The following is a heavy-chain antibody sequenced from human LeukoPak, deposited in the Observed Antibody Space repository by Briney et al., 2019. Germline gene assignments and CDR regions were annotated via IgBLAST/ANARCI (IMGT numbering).Heavy chain of an antibody. CDR2: IRYDGSNK. CDR3: AKDPIAVAGYYFDY. Sequence: GGSLRLSCTASGFTFSNYGMNWVRQAPGKGLEWVAFIRYDGSNKYYADSVKGRFTISRDNSKNTLYLQMNSLRAEDTAVYYCAKDPIAVAGYYFDYWGQGTLVTVSS. J-gene: IGHJ4*02. V-gene: IGHV3-30*02. D-gene: IGHD6-19*01. CDR1: GFTFSNYG.